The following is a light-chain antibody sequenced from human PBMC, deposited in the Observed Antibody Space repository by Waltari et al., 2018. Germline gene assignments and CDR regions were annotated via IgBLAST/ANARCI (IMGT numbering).Light chain of an antibody. J-gene: IGLJ2*01. CDR3: CSYAGSSSVV. CDR1: SSDVGSYNL. V-gene: IGLV2-23*01. CDR2: EGS. Sequence: SALTQPASVSGSPGQSITISCTGTSSDVGSYNLVSWYQQHPGKAPKLMIYEGSKRPSGISNRFSGSKSANTASLTISGLQAEDEADYYCCSYAGSSSVVFGGGTKLTVL.